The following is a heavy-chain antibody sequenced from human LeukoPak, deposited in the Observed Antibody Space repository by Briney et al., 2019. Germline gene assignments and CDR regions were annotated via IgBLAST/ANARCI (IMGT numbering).Heavy chain of an antibody. V-gene: IGHV3-30-3*01. CDR1: GFTFSSYA. Sequence: GGSLRLSCAASGFTFSSYAMRWVRQAPGKGLEWVAVISYDGSNKYYADSVKGRFTISRDNSKNTLYLQMNSLRAEDTAVYYCARDRYYYDSSGYYYVGYFDYWGQGTLVTVSS. J-gene: IGHJ4*02. CDR3: ARDRYYYDSSGYYYVGYFDY. D-gene: IGHD3-22*01. CDR2: ISYDGSNK.